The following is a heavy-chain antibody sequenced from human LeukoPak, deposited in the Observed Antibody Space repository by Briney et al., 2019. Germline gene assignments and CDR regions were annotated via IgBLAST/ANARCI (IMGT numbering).Heavy chain of an antibody. CDR1: GFSFRSYW. CDR2: MDGDGTVQ. CDR3: GRDFPPHASDI. J-gene: IGHJ3*02. Sequence: GSLRLSCVGSGFSFRSYWLSWVRQAPGKGLEWVASMDGDGTVQYYVDSVKGRFTISRDNAKSSLYLQMNSLRAEDTAVYFCGRDFPPHASDIWGQGTMVTVSS. V-gene: IGHV3-7*01.